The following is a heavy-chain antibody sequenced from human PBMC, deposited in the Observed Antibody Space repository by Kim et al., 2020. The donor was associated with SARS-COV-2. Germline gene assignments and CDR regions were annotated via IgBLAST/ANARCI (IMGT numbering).Heavy chain of an antibody. J-gene: IGHJ4*02. CDR2: A. Sequence: ANYAQKFQGRVTITADESTSTAYMELSSLRSEDTAVYYCARDQPSSGWYYWGQGTLVTVSS. V-gene: IGHV1-69*01. CDR3: ARDQPSSGWYY. D-gene: IGHD6-19*01.